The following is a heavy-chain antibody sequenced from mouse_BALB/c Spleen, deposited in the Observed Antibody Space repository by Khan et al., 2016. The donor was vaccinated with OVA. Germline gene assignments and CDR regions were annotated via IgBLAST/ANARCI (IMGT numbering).Heavy chain of an antibody. J-gene: IGHJ2*01. CDR3: ARGNYYGCYFDY. CDR2: ISYSDST. D-gene: IGHD1-1*01. Sequence: EVQLQESGPGLVKPSQSLSLTCTVTGYSITSNYAWNWIRQFPGNKLEWMGYISYSDSTSYNPSLKSRISITRDTSQNQFFLQLNSVTTEDTATYYCARGNYYGCYFDYWGQGTTLTVSS. V-gene: IGHV3-2*02. CDR1: GYSITSNYA.